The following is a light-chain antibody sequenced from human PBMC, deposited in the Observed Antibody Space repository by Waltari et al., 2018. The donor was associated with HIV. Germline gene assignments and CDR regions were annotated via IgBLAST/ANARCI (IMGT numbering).Light chain of an antibody. CDR3: SSYTGSSTFVV. CDR1: SSDVGTYNR. CDR2: EVS. Sequence: GSPGQSVTIPCTGTSSDVGTYNRVSWYQQPPGTAPKLMISEVSNRPSGVPDRFSGSKSGNTASLTISGLQADDEADYYCSSYTGSSTFVVFGGGTKLTVL. J-gene: IGLJ2*01. V-gene: IGLV2-18*02.